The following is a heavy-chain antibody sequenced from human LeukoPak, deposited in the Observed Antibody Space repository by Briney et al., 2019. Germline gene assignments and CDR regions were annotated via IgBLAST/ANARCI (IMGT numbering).Heavy chain of an antibody. J-gene: IGHJ3*02. V-gene: IGHV4-39*01. D-gene: IGHD2-8*01. CDR1: GGSISSSSYY. Sequence: NPSETLSLTCTVSGGSISSSSYYWGWIRQPPGKGLEWIGSIYYSGSTYYNPSLKSRVTISVDTSKNQFSLKLSSVTAADTAVYYCVNGKILWDAIDIWGQGTMVTVSS. CDR3: VNGKILWDAIDI. CDR2: IYYSGST.